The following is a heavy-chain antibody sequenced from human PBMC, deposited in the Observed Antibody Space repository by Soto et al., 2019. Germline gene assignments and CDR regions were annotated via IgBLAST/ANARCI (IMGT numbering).Heavy chain of an antibody. CDR1: GGSISGGGYY. D-gene: IGHD6-6*01. CDR3: ARGSSIAGLYYGMDV. J-gene: IGHJ6*02. Sequence: SETLSLTCTVSGGSISGGGYYWTWIRQHPGKGLEWIGYNYYSGITYYNPSLKSRVTISLDTSKNQFSLKLSSVTAADTAVYYCARGSSIAGLYYGMDVWGQGTTVTVSS. V-gene: IGHV4-31*03. CDR2: NYYSGIT.